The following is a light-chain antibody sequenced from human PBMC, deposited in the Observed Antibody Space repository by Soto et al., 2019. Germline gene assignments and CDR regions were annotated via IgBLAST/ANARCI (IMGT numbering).Light chain of an antibody. CDR2: RAS. Sequence: EIVLTQSPGTLSLSPGETATLSFMASLSVSSNYVAWYQQRPGQAPRLLINRASNRATGIPDRFTGSGSGTDFTLTINRREPADFAVYYCQHNRSSPRTFGQGTKVDIK. J-gene: IGKJ1*01. CDR3: QHNRSSPRT. V-gene: IGKV3-20*01. CDR1: LSVSSNY.